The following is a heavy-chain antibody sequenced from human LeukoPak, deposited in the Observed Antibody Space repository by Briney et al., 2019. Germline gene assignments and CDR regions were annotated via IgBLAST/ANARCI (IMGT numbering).Heavy chain of an antibody. J-gene: IGHJ4*02. D-gene: IGHD4-11*01. CDR2: VSGSGGST. CDR3: AKVAGITATDNY. CDR1: GFTFSSYA. Sequence: GGSLRLSCAASGFTFSSYAMNCVRQAPGKGLEWVSTVSGSGGSTYYADSVKGRFTISRDNSKNTLYLQVNSLRGEDTAVYYCAKVAGITATDNYWGQGTLVTVSS. V-gene: IGHV3-23*01.